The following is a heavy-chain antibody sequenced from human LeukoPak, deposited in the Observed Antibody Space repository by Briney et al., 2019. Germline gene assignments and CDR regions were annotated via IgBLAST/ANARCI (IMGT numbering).Heavy chain of an antibody. Sequence: GGSLRLSCAASGFTFSSYGMHWVRQAPGKGLEWVAVISYDGSNKYYADSVKGRFTISRDNAKNSLYLQMNSLRAEDTAVYYYATNTAPDYWGQGTLVTVSS. CDR3: ATNTAPDY. D-gene: IGHD5-18*01. CDR2: ISYDGSNK. J-gene: IGHJ4*02. CDR1: GFTFSSYG. V-gene: IGHV3-30*03.